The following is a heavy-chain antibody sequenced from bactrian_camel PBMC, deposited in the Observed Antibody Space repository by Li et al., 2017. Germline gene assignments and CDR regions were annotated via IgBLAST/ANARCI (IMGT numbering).Heavy chain of an antibody. J-gene: IGHJ4*01. CDR1: AATGGPFY. CDR2: IATGSGNT. CDR3: LWCADY. Sequence: VQLVESGGGSVQAGESLRLSCAASAATGGPFYMAHFRQAPGKGREGVARIATGSGNTYYADSVKGRFTISQDNAKKTVYLEMNSLKPDDTAMYYCLWCADYWGQGTQVTVS. D-gene: IGHD7*01. V-gene: IGHV3S40*01.